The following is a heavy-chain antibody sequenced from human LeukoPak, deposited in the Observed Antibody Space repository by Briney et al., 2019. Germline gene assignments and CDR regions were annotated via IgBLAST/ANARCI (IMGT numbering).Heavy chain of an antibody. CDR2: ISSSSSYT. CDR1: GFTFSDYY. J-gene: IGHJ4*02. V-gene: IGHV3-11*06. CDR3: ARDPVGASNFDY. D-gene: IGHD1-26*01. Sequence: GGSLRLSCAAPGFTFSDYYMSWIRQAPGKGLEWISYISSSSSYTNYADSVKGRFTISRDNAKNSLYLQMNSLGAEDTAVYYCARDPVGASNFDYWGQGTLVTVSS.